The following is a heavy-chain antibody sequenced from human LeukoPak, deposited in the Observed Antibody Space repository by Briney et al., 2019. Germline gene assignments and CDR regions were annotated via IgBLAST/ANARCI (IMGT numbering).Heavy chain of an antibody. J-gene: IGHJ6*02. V-gene: IGHV3-11*01. CDR1: GFTFSDYY. CDR2: ISSSGSTI. Sequence: GGSLRLSCAASGFTFSDYYMSWIRQAPGKGLEWVSYISSSGSTIYYADSVKGRFTISRDNAKNSLYLQMNSLRAEDTAVYYCARERTPYYYYYGMDVWGQGTTVTVSS. CDR3: ARERTPYYYYYGMDV. D-gene: IGHD1-14*01.